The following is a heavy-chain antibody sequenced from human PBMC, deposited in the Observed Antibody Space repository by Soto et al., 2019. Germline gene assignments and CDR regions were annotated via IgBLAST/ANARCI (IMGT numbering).Heavy chain of an antibody. J-gene: IGHJ3*02. CDR3: ARGYCTNGVCYDAFDI. D-gene: IGHD2-8*01. Sequence: ASVKVSCKASGGTFSSYAISWVRQAPGQGLEWMGGIIPIFGTANYAQKFQGRVTITADESTSTAYMELSSLRSEDTAVYCCARGYCTNGVCYDAFDIWGQGTMVTVSS. V-gene: IGHV1-69*13. CDR1: GGTFSSYA. CDR2: IIPIFGTA.